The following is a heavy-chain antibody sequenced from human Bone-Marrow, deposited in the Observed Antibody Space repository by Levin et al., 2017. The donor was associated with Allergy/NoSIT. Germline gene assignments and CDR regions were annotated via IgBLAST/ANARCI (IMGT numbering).Heavy chain of an antibody. Sequence: QSGGSLRLSCAASGFTFSSYAMSWVRQAPGKGLEWVSAISGSGGSTYYADSVKGRFTISRDNSKNTLYLQMNSLRAEDTAVYYCAKDSRSDGYCSSTSNCRIEGDAFDIWGQGTMVTVSS. J-gene: IGHJ3*02. CDR2: ISGSGGST. D-gene: IGHD2-2*01. CDR3: AKDSRSDGYCSSTSNCRIEGDAFDI. CDR1: GFTFSSYA. V-gene: IGHV3-23*01.